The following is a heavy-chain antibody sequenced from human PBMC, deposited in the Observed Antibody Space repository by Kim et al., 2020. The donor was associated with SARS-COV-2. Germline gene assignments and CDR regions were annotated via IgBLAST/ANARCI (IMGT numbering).Heavy chain of an antibody. CDR2: IYYSGST. V-gene: IGHV4-39*01. CDR1: GGSISSSSYY. Sequence: SETLSLTCTVSGGSISSSSYYWGWIRQPPGKGLEWIGSIYYSGSTYYHSSLRSRVTISVDTSKNQFSLKLSSLTAADTAVYYCARQTSYYDSSCYYLLDYWGQGSLVTVS. D-gene: IGHD3-22*01. CDR3: ARQTSYYDSSCYYLLDY. J-gene: IGHJ4*02.